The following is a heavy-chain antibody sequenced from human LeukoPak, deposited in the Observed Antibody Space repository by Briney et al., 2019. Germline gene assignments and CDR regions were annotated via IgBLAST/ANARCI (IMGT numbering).Heavy chain of an antibody. D-gene: IGHD5-24*01. CDR2: IYYSGST. CDR1: GGSISSGGYY. V-gene: IGHV4-31*03. J-gene: IGHJ4*02. CDR3: ARWMATITPYFDY. Sequence: SETLSLTCTVSGGSISSGGYYWSWIRQHPGKGLEWIGYIYYSGSTYYNPSLTSRVTISVDTSKNQFSLKLSSVTAADTAVYYCARWMATITPYFDYWGQGTLVTVSS.